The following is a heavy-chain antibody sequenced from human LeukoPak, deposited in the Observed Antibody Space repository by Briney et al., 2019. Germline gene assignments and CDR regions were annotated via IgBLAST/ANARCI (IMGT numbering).Heavy chain of an antibody. CDR2: ISTYNGNT. J-gene: IGHJ2*01. Sequence: EASVKVSCKASGYTFTTYAISWVRQAPGQGLNWMGWISTYNGNTNYAQKFQGRVTLTTDTSTRTAYMDLRSLRSDDTAVYHCARVALGSWYFDLWGRGTLVTVSS. CDR3: ARVALGSWYFDL. CDR1: GYTFTTYA. V-gene: IGHV1-18*01. D-gene: IGHD2-15*01.